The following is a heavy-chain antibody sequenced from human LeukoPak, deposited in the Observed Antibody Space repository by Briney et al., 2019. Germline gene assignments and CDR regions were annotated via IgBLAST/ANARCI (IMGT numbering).Heavy chain of an antibody. D-gene: IGHD1-26*01. CDR1: GASISGGYY. CDR2: IFCSGST. J-gene: IGHJ5*02. CDR3: ARRPGTGGAKQNWFDP. V-gene: IGHV4-31*03. Sequence: PSETLSLTCTVSGASISGGYYWSWIRQHPGKGLEWIGFIFCSGSTYCNPSLKSRLTISVDTSKNQFSLKLSSVTAADTAVYYCARRPGTGGAKQNWFDPWGQGTLVTVSS.